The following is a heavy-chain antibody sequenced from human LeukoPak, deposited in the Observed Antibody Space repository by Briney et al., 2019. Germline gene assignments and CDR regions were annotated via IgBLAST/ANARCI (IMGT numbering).Heavy chain of an antibody. CDR1: GFTFSAYA. CDR2: IRGSGGNM. Sequence: GGSLRLSCAASGFTFSAYAMSWVRQAPGKGLEWVSTIRGSGGNMYYADSVKGRSTISRDNSRNTLYLRMNGLRAEDAAVYYCARDFDYVWGSYRLWYFDLWGRGTLVTVSS. D-gene: IGHD3-16*02. J-gene: IGHJ2*01. CDR3: ARDFDYVWGSYRLWYFDL. V-gene: IGHV3-23*01.